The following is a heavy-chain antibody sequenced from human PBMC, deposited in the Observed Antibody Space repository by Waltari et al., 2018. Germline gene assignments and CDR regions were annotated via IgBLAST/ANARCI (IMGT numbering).Heavy chain of an antibody. CDR1: GFTVSSNY. CDR2: IYSGGRT. CDR3: ARARRPYYYDSSGYFLDY. Sequence: EVQLVESGGGLIQPGGSLRLSCAASGFTVSSNYMSWVRQAPGKGLEWVSVIYSGGRTYYADSVKGRFTSSRDNSKNTLYRQMNSLRAEDTAVYYCARARRPYYYDSSGYFLDYWGQGTLVTVSS. D-gene: IGHD3-22*01. V-gene: IGHV3-53*01. J-gene: IGHJ4*02.